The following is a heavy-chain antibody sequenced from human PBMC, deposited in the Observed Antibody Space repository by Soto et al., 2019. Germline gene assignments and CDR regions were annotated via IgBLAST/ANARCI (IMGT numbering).Heavy chain of an antibody. Sequence: LSLTCTVSGGSISSYYWSWIRQPPGKGLEWIGYIYYSGSTNYNPSLKSRVTISVDTSKNQFSLKLSSVTAADTAVYYCARGSAKAWYYDSSGYYYLDYWGQGTLVTVSS. CDR1: GGSISSYY. CDR3: ARGSAKAWYYDSSGYYYLDY. CDR2: IYYSGST. D-gene: IGHD3-22*01. V-gene: IGHV4-59*01. J-gene: IGHJ4*02.